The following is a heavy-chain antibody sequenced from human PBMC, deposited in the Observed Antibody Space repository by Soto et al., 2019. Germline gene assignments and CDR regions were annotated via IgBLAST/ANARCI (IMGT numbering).Heavy chain of an antibody. CDR3: TAQPIYYYMDV. V-gene: IGHV3-15*01. CDR2: IKSKTDGGTT. Sequence: VGSLRLSCAASGFTFSNAWMSWVRQAPGKGLEWVGRIKSKTDGGTTDYAAPVKGRFTISRDDSKNTLYLQVNSLKTEDTAVYYCTAQPIYYYMDVWGKGTTVTVSS. J-gene: IGHJ6*03. CDR1: GFTFSNAW.